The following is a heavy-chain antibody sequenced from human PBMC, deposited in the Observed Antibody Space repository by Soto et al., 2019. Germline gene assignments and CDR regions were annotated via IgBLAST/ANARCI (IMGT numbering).Heavy chain of an antibody. CDR3: ASSRVRSGWYGGRYFDH. D-gene: IGHD6-19*01. CDR2: IGTAGDT. CDR1: GFTFSSYD. J-gene: IGHJ4*02. Sequence: PGGSLRLSCAASGFTFSSYDMQWVRQASGKGLEWVSAIGTAGDTYYPGSLKGRFTISRENAKNSLYLQMNSLRAEDTAVYYCASSRVRSGWYGGRYFDHWGQGILVTVSS. V-gene: IGHV3-13*01.